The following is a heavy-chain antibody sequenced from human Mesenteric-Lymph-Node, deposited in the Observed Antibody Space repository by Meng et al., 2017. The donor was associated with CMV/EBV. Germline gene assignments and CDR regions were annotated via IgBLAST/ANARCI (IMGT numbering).Heavy chain of an antibody. CDR3: AKGRYIGRYSYGQFFDY. CDR2: IRYDGSNK. D-gene: IGHD5-18*01. CDR1: GFTFSSYG. V-gene: IGHV3-30*02. J-gene: IGHJ4*02. Sequence: GESLKISCAASGFTFSSYGMHWVRQAPGKGLEWVAFIRYDGSNKYYADSVKGRFTISRDNSKNTLYLQMNSLRAEDTAVYYCAKGRYIGRYSYGQFFDYWGQGTLVTVSS.